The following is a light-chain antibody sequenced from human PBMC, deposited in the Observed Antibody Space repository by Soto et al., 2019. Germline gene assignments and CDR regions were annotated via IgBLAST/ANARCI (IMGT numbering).Light chain of an antibody. CDR1: SGDFGNYNY. V-gene: IGLV2-14*01. CDR3: NSYTNTNTRPV. J-gene: IGLJ1*01. Sequence: QSALTQPASVSGSHGQSITISCTGASGDFGNYNYVSWYQQHPGKAPQLLIFGVTNRPSGVSNRFSGSKSDNTASLTISGLQADDEAEYYCNSYTNTNTRPVFGTGTKVTVL. CDR2: GVT.